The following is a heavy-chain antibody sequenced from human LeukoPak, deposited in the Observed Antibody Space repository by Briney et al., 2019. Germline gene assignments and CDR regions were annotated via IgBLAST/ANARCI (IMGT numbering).Heavy chain of an antibody. Sequence: GGSLRLSCAASGFTFSSYSMNWVRQAPGKGLEWVSSISSSSSYIYYADSVKGRFTISRDNAKNSLYLQMNSLRAEDTAVYYCAKDKGYSSGWYGYYFDYWGQGTLVTVSS. CDR1: GFTFSSYS. J-gene: IGHJ4*02. V-gene: IGHV3-21*03. CDR2: ISSSSSYI. D-gene: IGHD6-19*01. CDR3: AKDKGYSSGWYGYYFDY.